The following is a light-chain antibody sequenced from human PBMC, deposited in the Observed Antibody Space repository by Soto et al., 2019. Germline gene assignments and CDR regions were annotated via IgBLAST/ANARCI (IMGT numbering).Light chain of an antibody. Sequence: ENMLTQSPGTLSLSPGERATLSCKASQSVGGNYLAWYQHKPGQAPRLRIYAASNRAAGIPDRFSGRGSGTDCPLTISRLEPEDLAVYFCEQYGGSPLFTFGPGTKVEI. CDR3: EQYGGSPLFT. CDR2: AAS. J-gene: IGKJ3*01. V-gene: IGKV3-20*01. CDR1: QSVGGNY.